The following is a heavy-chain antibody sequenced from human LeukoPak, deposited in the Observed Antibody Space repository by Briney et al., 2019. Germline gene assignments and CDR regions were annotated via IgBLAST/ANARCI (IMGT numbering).Heavy chain of an antibody. CDR3: AKLAGYGLSTSLHFFDD. V-gene: IGHV5-51*01. CDR2: IYPGNSET. CDR1: GYSLTHHW. Sequence: AESLKISCKDSGYSLTHHWIAWMRQMPGKGLEWMGIIYPGNSETIYSQSLQGHVTISADKSISTAYLQWSNLRPSDTAVYSCAKLAGYGLSTSLHFFDDWGQGTLVTVSS. J-gene: IGHJ4*02. D-gene: IGHD2-2*01.